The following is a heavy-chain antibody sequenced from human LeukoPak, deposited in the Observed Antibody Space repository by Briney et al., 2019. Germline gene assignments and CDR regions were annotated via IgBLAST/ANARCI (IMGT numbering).Heavy chain of an antibody. V-gene: IGHV4-59*01. Sequence: SETLSLTCTVSGGSISSYYWSWIRQPPGKGLEWIGYIYYSGSTNHNPSLKSRVTISVDTSKNQFSLKLSSVTAADTAVYYCARGVTGTTGDWGQGTLVTVSS. J-gene: IGHJ4*02. CDR1: GGSISSYY. D-gene: IGHD1-20*01. CDR2: IYYSGST. CDR3: ARGVTGTTGD.